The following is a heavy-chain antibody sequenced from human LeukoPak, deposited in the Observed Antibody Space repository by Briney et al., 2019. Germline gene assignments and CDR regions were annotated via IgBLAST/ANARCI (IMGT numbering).Heavy chain of an antibody. J-gene: IGHJ4*02. Sequence: GGSLRLSCAASGFTSSSYAMNWVRPAPGKGLEWVSAISGGGGTTYYADSVKGRFTISRDNSKNTLFLQMNSLRAEDTAVYYCAKDREGLSSGYDLEYFDYWGQGTLVTVSS. V-gene: IGHV3-23*01. CDR3: AKDREGLSSGYDLEYFDY. D-gene: IGHD5-12*01. CDR2: ISGGGGTT. CDR1: GFTSSSYA.